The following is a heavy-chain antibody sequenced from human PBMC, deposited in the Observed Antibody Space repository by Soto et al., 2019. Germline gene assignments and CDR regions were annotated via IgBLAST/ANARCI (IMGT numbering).Heavy chain of an antibody. J-gene: IGHJ4*02. CDR2: TYYRSKWYN. Sequence: SKTLSLTCAISGGSVSSNSAAWNWIRKSPSRGLEWLGRTYYRSKWYNDYAVSVKSRITINPDTSKNQFSLQLNSVTPEDTAVYYCAREEEYSGTPGYYFDYWGQGTLVTVSS. D-gene: IGHD1-26*01. CDR1: GGSVSSNSAA. CDR3: AREEEYSGTPGYYFDY. V-gene: IGHV6-1*01.